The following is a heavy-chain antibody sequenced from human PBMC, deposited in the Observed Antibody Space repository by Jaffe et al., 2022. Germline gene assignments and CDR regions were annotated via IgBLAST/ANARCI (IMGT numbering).Heavy chain of an antibody. CDR1: GYSISSGYY. Sequence: QVQLQESGPGLVKPSETLSLTCAVSGYSISSGYYWGWIRQPPGKGLEWIGSIYHSGSTYYNPSLKSRVTISVDTSKNQFSLKLSSVTAADTAVYYCARLYYDSSGYLIFDYWGQGTLVTVSS. D-gene: IGHD3-22*01. V-gene: IGHV4-38-2*01. J-gene: IGHJ4*02. CDR2: IYHSGST. CDR3: ARLYYDSSGYLIFDY.